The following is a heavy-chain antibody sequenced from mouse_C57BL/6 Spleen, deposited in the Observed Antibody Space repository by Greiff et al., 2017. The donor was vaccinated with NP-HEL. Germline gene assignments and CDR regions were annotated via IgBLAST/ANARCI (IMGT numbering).Heavy chain of an antibody. CDR2: IRLKSDNYAT. D-gene: IGHD2-3*01. CDR1: GFTFSDAW. CDR3: TVHYDGFAY. J-gene: IGHJ3*01. Sequence: EVKLVESGGGLVQPGGSMKLSCAASGFTFSDAWMDWVRQSPEKGLEWVAQIRLKSDNYATHYAESVKGRFTISRDDSKSSVYLQMNNLRAEDTGIYYCTVHYDGFAYWGQGTLVTVSA. V-gene: IGHV6-3*01.